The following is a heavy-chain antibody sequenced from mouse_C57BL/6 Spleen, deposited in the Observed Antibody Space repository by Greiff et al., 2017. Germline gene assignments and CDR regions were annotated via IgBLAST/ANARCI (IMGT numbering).Heavy chain of an antibody. V-gene: IGHV5-4*01. J-gene: IGHJ2*01. CDR1: GFTFSSYA. Sequence: DVHLVESGGGLVKPGGSLKLSCAASGFTFSSYAMSWVRQPPEKSLEWVATISDGGSYTYYPDNVKGRFTISRDNAKNNLYLQMSHLKSEDTAMYYCARELGLYFDYWGQGTTLTVSS. D-gene: IGHD4-1*01. CDR2: ISDGGSYT. CDR3: ARELGLYFDY.